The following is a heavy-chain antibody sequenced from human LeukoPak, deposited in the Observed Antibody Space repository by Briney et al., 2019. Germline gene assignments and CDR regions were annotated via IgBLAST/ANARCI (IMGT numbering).Heavy chain of an antibody. J-gene: IGHJ4*02. V-gene: IGHV3-30*02. CDR1: GFSLSSFG. CDR3: ANTLKPDSSGYYTPFGY. CDR2: IRYDGSNQ. Sequence: GGSLRLSCAASGFSLSSFGMHWVRQAPGQGLEWVAFIRYDGSNQYYADSVKGRFTISRDTSKNPLDPQMNNLRAEDTAVYSCANTLKPDSSGYYTPFGYWGQGTLVTVSS. D-gene: IGHD3-22*01.